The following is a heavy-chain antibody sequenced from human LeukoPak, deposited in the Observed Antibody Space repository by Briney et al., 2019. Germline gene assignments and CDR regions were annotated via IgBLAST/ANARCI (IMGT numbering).Heavy chain of an antibody. J-gene: IGHJ6*02. D-gene: IGHD4-17*01. CDR1: GFTFSSYG. CDR3: AKSLYGDYAPRNYGMDV. Sequence: PGGSLRLSCAASGFTFSSYGMHWVRQAPGKGLEWVAVTSYDGINKYYADSVKGRFTISRDNSKSTLYLQMNNLRAEDTAVFYCAKSLYGDYAPRNYGMDVWGQGTTVTVSS. V-gene: IGHV3-30*18. CDR2: TSYDGINK.